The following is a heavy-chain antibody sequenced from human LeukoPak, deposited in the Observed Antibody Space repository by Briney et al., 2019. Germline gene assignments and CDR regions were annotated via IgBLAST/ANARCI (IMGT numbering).Heavy chain of an antibody. V-gene: IGHV4-34*01. D-gene: IGHD6-13*01. J-gene: IGHJ6*03. CDR2: IKHSGST. CDR1: GGSFSGYY. CDR3: ARLLGGSSWYYYYYYMDV. Sequence: SETLSLTCAVYGGSFSGYYWSWIRQPPGKGLEWIGEIKHSGSTNYNPSLKSRVTISVDTSKNQFSLKLSSVTAADTAVYYCARLLGGSSWYYYYYYMDVWGKGTTVTISS.